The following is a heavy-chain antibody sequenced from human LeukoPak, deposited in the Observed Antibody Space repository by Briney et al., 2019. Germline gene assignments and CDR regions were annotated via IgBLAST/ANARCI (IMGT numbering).Heavy chain of an antibody. CDR3: ARDSGYDYGLDY. V-gene: IGHV3-23*01. J-gene: IGHJ4*02. Sequence: GGSLRLSCAASGFTFSSHAMSWVRQAPGKGLEWVSAISGNGGNTYYADSVKGRFTISRDNSKNTLYLQMNSLRAEDTAVYYCARDSGYDYGLDYWGQGTLVTVSS. CDR1: GFTFSSHA. CDR2: ISGNGGNT. D-gene: IGHD5-12*01.